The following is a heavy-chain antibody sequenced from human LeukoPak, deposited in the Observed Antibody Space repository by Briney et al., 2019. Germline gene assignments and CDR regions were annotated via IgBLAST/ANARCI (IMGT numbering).Heavy chain of an antibody. V-gene: IGHV3-21*01. J-gene: IGHJ4*02. CDR1: GFTFSDYE. Sequence: PGGSLRLSCAASGFTFSDYEMNWVRQAPGKGLEWVSSISSSSSYIYYADSVKGRFTISRDNAKNSLYLQMNSLRAEDTAVYYCASSYCSGGSCYEYYFDYWGQGTLVTVSS. CDR2: ISSSSSYI. D-gene: IGHD2-15*01. CDR3: ASSYCSGGSCYEYYFDY.